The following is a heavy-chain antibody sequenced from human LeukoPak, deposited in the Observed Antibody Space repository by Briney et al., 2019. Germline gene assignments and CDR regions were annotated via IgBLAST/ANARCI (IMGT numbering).Heavy chain of an antibody. CDR3: AKDGAGSSFGEST. CDR1: GFTFRSYG. Sequence: PGRSLRLSCAASGFTFRSYGMLWVRQAPGKGLEWVALISYDGSNKHYADSVKGRFTISRDNSKNTLYLQMNSLRAEDTAVYYCAKDGAGSSFGESTWGQGTLVTVSS. CDR2: ISYDGSNK. V-gene: IGHV3-30*18. J-gene: IGHJ5*02. D-gene: IGHD3-16*01.